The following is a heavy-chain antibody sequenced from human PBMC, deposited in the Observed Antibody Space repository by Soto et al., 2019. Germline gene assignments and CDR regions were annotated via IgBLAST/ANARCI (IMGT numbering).Heavy chain of an antibody. CDR2: FDPEDGET. CDR1: GYTLTELS. CDR3: TTDPSHENYYYYYGMDV. V-gene: IGHV1-24*01. J-gene: IGHJ6*02. Sequence: ASVKVSCKVSGYTLTELSMHWVRQAPGKGLEWMGGFDPEDGETIYAQKFQGRVTMTEDTSTDTAYMELNSLKTEDTAVYYCTTDPSHENYYYYYGMDVWGQGTTVTVSS.